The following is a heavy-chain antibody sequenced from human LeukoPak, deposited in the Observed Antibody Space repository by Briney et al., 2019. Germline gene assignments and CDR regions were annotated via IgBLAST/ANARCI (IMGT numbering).Heavy chain of an antibody. J-gene: IGHJ4*02. V-gene: IGHV4-59*08. Sequence: SETLSLTCTVSGGSISNYYWSWIRQPPGKGLEWIGYIYYSGSTNYNPSLKSRVTISVDTSKNQFSLKLSSVTAADTAVYYCARHSYSSSFFDYWGQGTLVTVSS. D-gene: IGHD6-13*01. CDR1: GGSISNYY. CDR2: IYYSGST. CDR3: ARHSYSSSFFDY.